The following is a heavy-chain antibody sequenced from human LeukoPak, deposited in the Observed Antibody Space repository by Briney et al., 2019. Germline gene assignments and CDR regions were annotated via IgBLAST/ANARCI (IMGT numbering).Heavy chain of an antibody. CDR1: GGSISSYY. V-gene: IGHV4-59*12. D-gene: IGHD4-17*01. CDR2: IYYSGST. J-gene: IGHJ4*02. CDR3: ARGRVRWPFDY. Sequence: PSETLSLTCTVSGGSISSYYWSWIRQPPGKGLEWIGYIYYSGSTNYNPSLKSRVTISVDTSKNQFSLKLSSATAADTAVYYCARGRVRWPFDYWGQGTLVTVSS.